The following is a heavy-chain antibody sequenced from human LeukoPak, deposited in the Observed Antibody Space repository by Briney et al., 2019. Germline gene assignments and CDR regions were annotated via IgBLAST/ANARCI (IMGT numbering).Heavy chain of an antibody. J-gene: IGHJ4*02. CDR3: AKYYRESSGASPLDY. Sequence: PGGSLRLSCVASGFSFSNYGMHWVRQAPGKGLEWAAFIRYDGSNKYYADSVKGRFTISRDNSKNTLYLQMNSLRVEDTAVYYCAKYYRESSGASPLDYWGQGTRVTVSS. V-gene: IGHV3-30*02. D-gene: IGHD3-22*01. CDR2: IRYDGSNK. CDR1: GFSFSNYG.